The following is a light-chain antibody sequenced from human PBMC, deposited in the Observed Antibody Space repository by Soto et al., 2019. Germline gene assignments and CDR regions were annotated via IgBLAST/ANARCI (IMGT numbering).Light chain of an antibody. V-gene: IGLV1-44*01. CDR3: AAWDDSLNGVV. J-gene: IGLJ2*01. Sequence: QSVLTQPPSASGTPGQRVTISCSGSSSNIGSNSVNWYQLLPGTAPKLLIYSNSQRPSGVPDRFSGSKSGTSASLAISGLQSEGEADYYCAAWDDSLNGVVFGGGTKVTVL. CDR2: SNS. CDR1: SSNIGSNS.